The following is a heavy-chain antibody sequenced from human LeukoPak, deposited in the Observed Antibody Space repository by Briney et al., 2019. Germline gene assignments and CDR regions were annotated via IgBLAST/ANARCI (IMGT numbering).Heavy chain of an antibody. CDR2: ISYDGSNK. J-gene: IGHJ4*02. Sequence: GGSLRLSCAASGFTFSSYAMHWVRQAPGKGLEWVAVISYDGSNKYYADSVRGRFTISRDNSKNTLYLQMNSLRAEDTAVYYCARDLIWFGELLLDYWGQGTLVTVSS. D-gene: IGHD3-10*01. V-gene: IGHV3-30*04. CDR1: GFTFSSYA. CDR3: ARDLIWFGELLLDY.